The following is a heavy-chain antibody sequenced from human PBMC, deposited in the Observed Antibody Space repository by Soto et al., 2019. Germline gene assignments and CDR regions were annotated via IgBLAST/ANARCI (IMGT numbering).Heavy chain of an antibody. CDR2: MVPMFDTT. CDR1: GGSFSNYG. V-gene: IGHV1-69*01. Sequence: QVQRVQSGAEVRYPGSSVKVSCRASGGSFSNYGISWVRQAPGQGREWMGGMVPMFDTTLYTQKFQDRVTVTADASTDTAYMELSRLKSEDTAVYYCSRGKWEQLLNRPVTFDIWGQGTSVTISS. D-gene: IGHD1-26*01. CDR3: SRGKWEQLLNRPVTFDI. J-gene: IGHJ3*02.